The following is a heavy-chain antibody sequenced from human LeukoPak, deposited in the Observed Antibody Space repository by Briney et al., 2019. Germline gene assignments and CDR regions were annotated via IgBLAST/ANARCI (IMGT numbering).Heavy chain of an antibody. CDR3: ARHPSGEGFDP. CDR1: GGSISSGGYY. D-gene: IGHD1-26*01. J-gene: IGHJ5*02. Sequence: SETLSLTCTVSGGSISSGGYYWSWIRQHPGKGLEWIGYIYYSGSTYYNPSLKSRVTISVDTSKNQFSLKLSSVTAADTAVYYCARHPSGEGFDPWGQGTLVTVSS. CDR2: IYYSGST. V-gene: IGHV4-31*03.